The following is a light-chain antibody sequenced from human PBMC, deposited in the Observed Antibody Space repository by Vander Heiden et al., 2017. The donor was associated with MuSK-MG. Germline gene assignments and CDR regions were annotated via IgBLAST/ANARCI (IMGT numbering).Light chain of an antibody. CDR1: QSLLHSNGYNY. V-gene: IGKV2-28*01. J-gene: IGKJ3*01. CDR3: RQALQTPFT. Sequence: DIVMTQSPLSLPVTPGEPASISCRSSQSLLHSNGYNYLDWYLQKPGQSPQLLIYLGSNRASAVPDRFSGSASGTDFTLRISRVEAEDLGVYYCRQALQTPFTFGPGTKVDIK. CDR2: LGS.